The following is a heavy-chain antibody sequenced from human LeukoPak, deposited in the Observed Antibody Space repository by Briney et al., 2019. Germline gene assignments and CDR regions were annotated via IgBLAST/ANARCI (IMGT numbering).Heavy chain of an antibody. Sequence: GGPLRLSCAASGFTFRDYYMSWIRQAPGKGLEWVSNISSSGSTIYYADSVKGRFTISRDNAKNSLYLQMNSLRAEDTAVYYCARDSSDCGGDCYYYNFDYWGQGTLVTVSS. V-gene: IGHV3-11*01. CDR2: ISSSGSTI. J-gene: IGHJ4*02. CDR3: ARDSSDCGGDCYYYNFDY. D-gene: IGHD2-21*02. CDR1: GFTFRDYY.